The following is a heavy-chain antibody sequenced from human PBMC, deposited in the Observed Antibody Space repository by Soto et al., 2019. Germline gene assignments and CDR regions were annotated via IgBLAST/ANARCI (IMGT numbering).Heavy chain of an antibody. Sequence: QVQLQESGPGLVKPSGTLSLTCAVSGGSISSDNWWSWVRQPPGKGLEWIGEIYHSGSTNYNPSLTSXXTITVDKSKNQFSLKLSSVTAADTAVYYCVRAGTNWGQGILVTVSS. V-gene: IGHV4-4*02. CDR1: GGSISSDNW. J-gene: IGHJ4*02. CDR2: IYHSGST. CDR3: VRAGTN.